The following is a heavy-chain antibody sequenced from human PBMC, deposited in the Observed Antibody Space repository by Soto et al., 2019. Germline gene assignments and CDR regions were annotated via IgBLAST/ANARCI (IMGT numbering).Heavy chain of an antibody. Sequence: PWGSLRLSCAASGFTFRDYYMSWIRQAPGKGLEWVSYISSTGSYAKYADSVKGRFTISRDNAKNSLYLQMNSLRAEDTAVYYCARDSSITPRPLDYWGQGTPVTVSS. J-gene: IGHJ4*02. CDR2: ISSTGSYA. CDR3: ARDSSITPRPLDY. D-gene: IGHD6-6*01. V-gene: IGHV3-11*06. CDR1: GFTFRDYY.